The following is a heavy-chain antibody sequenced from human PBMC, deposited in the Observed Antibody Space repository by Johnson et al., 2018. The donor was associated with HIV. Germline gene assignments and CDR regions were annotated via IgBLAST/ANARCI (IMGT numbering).Heavy chain of an antibody. CDR3: AKTLRSHLHIVVVTAIPRAFDI. Sequence: VQLVESGGGVVQPGRSLRLSCAASGFTFSSFAMHWVRQTPGNGLEWVSAISGSGGSTYYADSVKGRFTISSDNSKNTLYLQMNSLRAEDTAVYYCAKTLRSHLHIVVVTAIPRAFDIWGQGTMVTVSS. V-gene: IGHV3-23*04. CDR2: ISGSGGST. J-gene: IGHJ3*02. CDR1: GFTFSSFA. D-gene: IGHD2-21*02.